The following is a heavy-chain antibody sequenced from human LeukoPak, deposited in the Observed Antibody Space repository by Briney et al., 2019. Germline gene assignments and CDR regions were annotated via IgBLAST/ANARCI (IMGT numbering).Heavy chain of an antibody. CDR2: INHSGST. D-gene: IGHD3-22*01. J-gene: IGHJ4*02. V-gene: IGHV4-34*01. CDR1: GGSFSGYY. CDR3: ATLGEYYDSSGYYYN. Sequence: SETLSLTCAVYGGSFSGYYWSWIRQPPGKGLEWIGEINHSGSTNYNPSLKSRVTISVDTSKNQFSLKLTTVTAADTAVYYCATLGEYYDSSGYYYNWGQGTLVTVSS.